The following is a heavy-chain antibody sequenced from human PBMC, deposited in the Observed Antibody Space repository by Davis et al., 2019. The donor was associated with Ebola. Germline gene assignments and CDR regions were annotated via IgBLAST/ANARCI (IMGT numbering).Heavy chain of an antibody. Sequence: GESLKISCAASGFTLSSYWMNWVRQAPGKGLEWVSSISSSSSYIYYADSVKGRFTISRDNSKNTLYLQMNSLRAEDTAVYYCARRTELDYWGQGTLVTVSS. J-gene: IGHJ4*02. CDR1: GFTLSSYW. V-gene: IGHV3-21*01. CDR2: ISSSSSYI. CDR3: ARRTELDY. D-gene: IGHD1/OR15-1a*01.